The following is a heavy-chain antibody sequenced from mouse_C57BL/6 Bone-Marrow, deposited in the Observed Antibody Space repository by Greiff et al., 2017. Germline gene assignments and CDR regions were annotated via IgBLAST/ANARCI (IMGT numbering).Heavy chain of an antibody. CDR3: ASGSTWYFDV. D-gene: IGHD1-1*01. CDR2: ISNGGGST. V-gene: IGHV5-12*01. J-gene: IGHJ1*03. CDR1: GFTFSDYY. Sequence: EVHLVESGGGLVQPGGSLKLSCAASGFTFSDYYMYWVRQTPEKRLEWVAYISNGGGSTYYPDTVKGRFTISRDNAKNTLYLQMSRLKSEDTAMYYCASGSTWYFDVWGTGTTVTVSS.